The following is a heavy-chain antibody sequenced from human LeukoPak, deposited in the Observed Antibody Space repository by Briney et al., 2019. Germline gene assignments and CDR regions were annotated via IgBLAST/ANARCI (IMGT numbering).Heavy chain of an antibody. CDR1: GYSFTSYW. D-gene: IGHD1-14*01. CDR2: IYPGDSDT. V-gene: IGHV5-51*01. CDR3: ARQGPGDACDI. Sequence: GESLEISCKGSGYSFTSYWIGWVRQMPGKGVEWMGIIYPGDSDTRYSPSFQGQVTISADKSISTAYLQWSSLKASDTALYYCARQGPGDACDIWRQRTMVTVSS. J-gene: IGHJ3*02.